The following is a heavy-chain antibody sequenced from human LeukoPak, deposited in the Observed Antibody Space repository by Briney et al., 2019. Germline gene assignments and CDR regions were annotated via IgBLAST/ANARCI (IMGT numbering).Heavy chain of an antibody. CDR2: INPNSGGT. CDR3: AWATSSHDAFDI. Sequence: ASVKVSCKVSGYTLTELSMHWVRQAPGQGLEWMGWINPNSGGTNYAQKFQGRVTMTRDTSISTAYMELSRLRSDDTAVYYCAWATSSHDAFDIWGQGTMVTVSS. J-gene: IGHJ3*02. CDR1: GYTLTELS. V-gene: IGHV1-2*02. D-gene: IGHD6-6*01.